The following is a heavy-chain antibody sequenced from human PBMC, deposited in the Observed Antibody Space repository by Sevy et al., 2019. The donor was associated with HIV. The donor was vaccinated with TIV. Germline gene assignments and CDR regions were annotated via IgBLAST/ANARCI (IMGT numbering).Heavy chain of an antibody. V-gene: IGHV3-49*04. CDR1: GFTFGDYA. CDR3: TRDHGDYDFWSGYSHYYYYGMDV. Sequence: GGSLRLSCTASGFTFGDYAMSWVRQAPGKGLEWVGFIRSKAYGGTTEYAASVKGRFTISRDDSKSIAYLQMNSLKTEDTAVYYCTRDHGDYDFWSGYSHYYYYGMDVRGQGTTVTVSS. D-gene: IGHD3-3*01. CDR2: IRSKAYGGTT. J-gene: IGHJ6*02.